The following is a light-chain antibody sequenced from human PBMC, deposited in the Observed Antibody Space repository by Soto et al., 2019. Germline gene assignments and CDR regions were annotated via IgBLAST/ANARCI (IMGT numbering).Light chain of an antibody. Sequence: ETVLTQSPDTLSLSPGERATLSCRASQSVSDNLAWYQQRPGQGPRLLIYGASSRATGIPDRFSGSGSGTDFTLTISRLEPEDFAVYYCQQYGSSGTFGQGTKVDIK. V-gene: IGKV3-20*01. CDR1: QSVSDN. CDR3: QQYGSSGT. J-gene: IGKJ1*01. CDR2: GAS.